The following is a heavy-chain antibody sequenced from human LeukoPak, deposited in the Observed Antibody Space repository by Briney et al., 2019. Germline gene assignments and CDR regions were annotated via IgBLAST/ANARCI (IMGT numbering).Heavy chain of an antibody. J-gene: IGHJ5*02. CDR3: ARDNSVEDTAWWFDP. Sequence: GASVKVSCKASGYTFTSYAMHWVRQAPGQGLEWMGIINPSGGSTSYAQKFQGRVTMTRDMSTSTDYMELSSLRSEDTAVYYCARDNSVEDTAWWFDPWGQGTLVIVSS. D-gene: IGHD4-23*01. CDR2: INPSGGST. CDR1: GYTFTSYA. V-gene: IGHV1-46*01.